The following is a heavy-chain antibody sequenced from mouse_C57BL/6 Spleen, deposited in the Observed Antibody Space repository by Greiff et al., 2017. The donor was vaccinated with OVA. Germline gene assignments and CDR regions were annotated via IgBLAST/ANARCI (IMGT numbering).Heavy chain of an antibody. D-gene: IGHD2-1*01. J-gene: IGHJ2*01. CDR2: IDPNSGGT. CDR3: AKGFYGYGNYEDWDCFDY. Sequence: QVQLQQPGAELVKPGASVKLSCKASGYTFTSYWMHWVKQRPGRGLEWIGRIDPNSGGTKYNEKFKSKATLTVDKPSSTAYMQLSSLTSEDTAVYYCAKGFYGYGNYEDWDCFDYWGQGTTLTVSS. CDR1: GYTFTSYW. V-gene: IGHV1-72*01.